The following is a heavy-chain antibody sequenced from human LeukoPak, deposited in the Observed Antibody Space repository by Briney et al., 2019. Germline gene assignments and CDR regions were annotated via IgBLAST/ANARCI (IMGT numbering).Heavy chain of an antibody. CDR2: IYYSGST. J-gene: IGHJ5*02. Sequence: PSETLSLTCTVSGGSISSYYWSWLRQPPGKGLEWIGYIYYSGSTNYNPSLKSRVTISVDTSKNQFSLKLSSVTAADTAVYYCASSYDSSGYYRNWFDPWGQGTLVTVSS. V-gene: IGHV4-59*01. CDR3: ASSYDSSGYYRNWFDP. CDR1: GGSISSYY. D-gene: IGHD3-22*01.